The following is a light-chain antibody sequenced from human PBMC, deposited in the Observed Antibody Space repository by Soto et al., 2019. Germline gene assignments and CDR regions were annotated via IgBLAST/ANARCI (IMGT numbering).Light chain of an antibody. V-gene: IGKV1-5*03. J-gene: IGKJ2*01. CDR2: KAS. Sequence: DIQMTQSPSTLSASVGDRVTITCRASQGISTFLAWYQQKPGKAPRVLIYKASTLESGVPSRFSGSGSGTEFTLTISNLQPDDFATYYCQQYYPYSAFGQVTKLEIK. CDR3: QQYYPYSA. CDR1: QGISTF.